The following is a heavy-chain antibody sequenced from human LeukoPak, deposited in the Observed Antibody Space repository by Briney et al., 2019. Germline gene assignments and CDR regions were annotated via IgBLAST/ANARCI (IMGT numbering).Heavy chain of an antibody. CDR2: IYYSGST. CDR1: GGSISSSSYY. J-gene: IGHJ4*02. Sequence: PSETLSLTCTVSGGSISSSSYYWGWIRQPPGKGLEWIGSIYYSGSTYYNPSLKSRVTISVDTSKNQFSLKLSSVTAADTAVYYCARRYSSGWYFRASFDYWGLGTLVTVSS. D-gene: IGHD6-19*01. V-gene: IGHV4-39*01. CDR3: ARRYSSGWYFRASFDY.